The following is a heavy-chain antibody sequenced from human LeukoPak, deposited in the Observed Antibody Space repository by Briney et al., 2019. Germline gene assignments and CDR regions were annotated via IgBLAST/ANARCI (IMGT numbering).Heavy chain of an antibody. CDR1: GYTFTGYH. V-gene: IGHV1-2*02. CDR2: INPNSGGT. CDR3: ARAAWFEESTDPYYLDH. J-gene: IGHJ4*02. D-gene: IGHD3-10*01. Sequence: GASVKVSCKASGYTFTGYHMHWVRQAPGQGLEWMGWINPNSGGTNHAQKFQGRVTMTRDTSISTAYMEVNRLSPDDTAVYYCARAAWFEESTDPYYLDHWGQGTLVTVSS.